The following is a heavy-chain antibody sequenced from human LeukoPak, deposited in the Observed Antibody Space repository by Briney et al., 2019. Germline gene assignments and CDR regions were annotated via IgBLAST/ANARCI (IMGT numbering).Heavy chain of an antibody. Sequence: ASVKVSCKASGYAFTDFYLHWVRQAPGQGPEWMGRINPNSGGTNYAQKFQGRVTMSRDTSISTIYMELSRLRPDDTAVYYCTRAPYQIVPSHFASGRDYYYYYYMDVWGIGTTVTDSS. D-gene: IGHD3-10*01. J-gene: IGHJ6*03. CDR1: GYAFTDFY. CDR2: INPNSGGT. CDR3: TRAPYQIVPSHFASGRDYYYYYYMDV. V-gene: IGHV1-2*02.